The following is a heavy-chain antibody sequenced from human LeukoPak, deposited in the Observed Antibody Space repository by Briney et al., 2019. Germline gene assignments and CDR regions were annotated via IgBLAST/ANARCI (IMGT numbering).Heavy chain of an antibody. V-gene: IGHV3-7*01. CDR1: GFTFNIYW. D-gene: IGHD6-13*01. J-gene: IGHJ4*02. CDR2: INQDGSEK. Sequence: GGSLRLSCAASGFTFNIYWMSWVRQTPGKGLEWVANINQDGSEKYYVDSVKGRFTISRDNARNSLYLQMNSLRAEDTAVYYCARDDRGAAAVLDYWGQGTLVTVSS. CDR3: ARDDRGAAAVLDY.